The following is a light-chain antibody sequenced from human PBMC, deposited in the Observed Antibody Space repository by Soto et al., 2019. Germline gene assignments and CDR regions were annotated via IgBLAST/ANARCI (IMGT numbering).Light chain of an antibody. J-gene: IGLJ2*01. CDR1: SSNIGNNY. Sequence: QSVLTQPPSVSAAPGQKVTISCSGSSSNIGNNYVSWYQQLPGTAPQLLMYDNNKRPSGIPDRFSGSKSGTSATLGITGLQTGDEADYYCGTWDSSLSAVVFGGGTKVTVL. CDR2: DNN. CDR3: GTWDSSLSAVV. V-gene: IGLV1-51*01.